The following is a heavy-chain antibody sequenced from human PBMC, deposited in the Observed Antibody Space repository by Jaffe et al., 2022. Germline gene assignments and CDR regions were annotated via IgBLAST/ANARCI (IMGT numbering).Heavy chain of an antibody. D-gene: IGHD3-16*02. CDR2: INPNSGGT. CDR3: ARDQTYDYIWGSYRQDDAFDI. V-gene: IGHV1-2*06. Sequence: QVQLVQSGAEVKKPGASVKVSCKASGYTFTGYYMHWVRQAPGQGLEWMGRINPNSGGTNYAQKFQGRVTMTRDTSISTAYMELSRLRSDDTAVYYCARDQTYDYIWGSYRQDDAFDIWGQGTMVTVSS. J-gene: IGHJ3*02. CDR1: GYTFTGYY.